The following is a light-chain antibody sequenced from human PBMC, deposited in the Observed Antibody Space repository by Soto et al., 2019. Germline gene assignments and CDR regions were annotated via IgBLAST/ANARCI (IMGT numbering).Light chain of an antibody. CDR3: SSYTSSSTDVV. CDR1: SSDVGGYNY. V-gene: IGLV2-14*01. J-gene: IGLJ2*01. CDR2: DVS. Sequence: QSVLTQPASVSGSPGQSITISCTGTSSDVGGYNYVSWYQQHPGKAPKLMIYDVSNRPSGVSNLFSGSKSGNTASLTISGLQAEDEADYYCSSYTSSSTDVVFGGGTKVTVL.